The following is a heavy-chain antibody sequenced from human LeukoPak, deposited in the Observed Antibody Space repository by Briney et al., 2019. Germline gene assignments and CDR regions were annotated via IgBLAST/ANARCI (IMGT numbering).Heavy chain of an antibody. V-gene: IGHV3-53*01. CDR3: ARIYGGNSGTFDY. Sequence: PGGSLRLSCAASGFTFSSYAMSWVRQAPGKGLEWVSVIYSGGSTYYADSVKGRFTISRDNSKNTLYLQMNSLRAEDTAVYYCARIYGGNSGTFDYWGQGTLVTVSS. D-gene: IGHD4-23*01. CDR1: GFTFSSYA. J-gene: IGHJ4*02. CDR2: IYSGGST.